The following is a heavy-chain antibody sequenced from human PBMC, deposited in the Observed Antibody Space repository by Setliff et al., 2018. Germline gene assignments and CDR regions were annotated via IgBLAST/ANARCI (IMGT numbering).Heavy chain of an antibody. CDR3: ERLVRYCTTTSCQRTSGDDF. D-gene: IGHD2-2*01. V-gene: IGHV1-18*01. Sequence: ASVKVSCKGSGYILSSYGISWVRQAPGQGLEWMGWISPYNGVTNYAQRFQGRVTMTTDTSTNTAYMDLRSLRSDDTAVYHCERLVRYCTTTSCQRTSGDDFWGQGILVTVSS. J-gene: IGHJ4*02. CDR1: GYILSSYG. CDR2: ISPYNGVT.